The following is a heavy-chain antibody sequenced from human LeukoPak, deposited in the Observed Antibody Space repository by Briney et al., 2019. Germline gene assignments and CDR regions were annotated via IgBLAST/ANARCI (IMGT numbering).Heavy chain of an antibody. Sequence: GGSLRLSCAASGFTFSSYAMSWVRQAPGKGLEWVSAISGSGGSTYYADSVKGRFTISRDNSKNTLYLQMNSLRAEDTAAYYCAKLRSVAGTVWYFDYWGQGTLVTVSS. V-gene: IGHV3-23*01. CDR1: GFTFSSYA. J-gene: IGHJ4*02. D-gene: IGHD6-19*01. CDR2: ISGSGGST. CDR3: AKLRSVAGTVWYFDY.